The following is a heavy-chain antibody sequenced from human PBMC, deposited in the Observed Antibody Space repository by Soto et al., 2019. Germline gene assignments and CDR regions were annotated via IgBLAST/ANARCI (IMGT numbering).Heavy chain of an antibody. CDR1: GFTFDSYA. V-gene: IGHV3-23*01. CDR2: ISGTSGST. Sequence: GGSLRLSCAASGFTFDSYAMSWVRQAPGMGLEWVSSISGTSGSTQYADSVKGRFTIFRDNSKNTLFLHMTSLRAEDTAVYYCAKAMGLVGVSHYFDSWGQGTPVTVSS. D-gene: IGHD1-26*01. CDR3: AKAMGLVGVSHYFDS. J-gene: IGHJ4*02.